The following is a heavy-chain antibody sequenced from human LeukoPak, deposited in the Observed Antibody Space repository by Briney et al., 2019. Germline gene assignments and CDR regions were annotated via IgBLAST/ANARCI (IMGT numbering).Heavy chain of an antibody. CDR3: ARVCYGSGSYYKGWLDP. CDR2: IYPGDSDT. D-gene: IGHD3-10*01. J-gene: IGHJ5*02. Sequence: GESLKISCQGSGYSFTSYWIGWVRQMPGKGLEWMGIIYPGDSDTRYSPSFQGQVTISADKSISTAYLQWSSLKASDTAIYYCARVCYGSGSYYKGWLDPWGQGTLVTVSS. V-gene: IGHV5-51*01. CDR1: GYSFTSYW.